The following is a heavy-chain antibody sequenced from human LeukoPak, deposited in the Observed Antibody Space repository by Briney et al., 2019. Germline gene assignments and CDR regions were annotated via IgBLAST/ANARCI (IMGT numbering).Heavy chain of an antibody. CDR2: IYYSGST. D-gene: IGHD3-10*01. J-gene: IGHJ5*02. V-gene: IGHV4-39*07. CDR3: ARELGITMVRGVINWFDP. CDR1: GGSISSTRYY. Sequence: SETLSLTCTVSGGSISSTRYYWGWIRQPPGKGLEWIGSIYYSGSTYYNPSLKSRVTMSVDTSKNQFSLNLSSVTAADTAVYYCARELGITMVRGVINWFDPWGQGTLVTVSS.